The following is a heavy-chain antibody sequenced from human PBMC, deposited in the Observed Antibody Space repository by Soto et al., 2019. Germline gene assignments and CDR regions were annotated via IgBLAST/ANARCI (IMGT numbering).Heavy chain of an antibody. CDR2: ISYDGSSK. CDR1: GFIFNGYC. Sequence: GGSLRLSCAASGFIFNGYCLHWVRQAPGKGLEWVAMISYDGSSKYYADSVKGRFTISRDNSKNTMYLQMNSLRPEDTAVYYCTREGNGYKYYFDYWGQGTLVTVSS. V-gene: IGHV3-30-3*01. J-gene: IGHJ4*02. D-gene: IGHD5-12*01. CDR3: TREGNGYKYYFDY.